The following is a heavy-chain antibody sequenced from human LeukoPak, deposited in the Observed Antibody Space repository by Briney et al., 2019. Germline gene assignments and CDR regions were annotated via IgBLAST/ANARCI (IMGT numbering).Heavy chain of an antibody. CDR1: GFTFSNYN. Sequence: GGSLRLSCAASGFTFSNYNMNWVRQAPGKGLEWVSYISSSSTNIYYTDSVKGRFTISRDNAKNSLFLQMNSLRAEDTAVYYCARGVSDIVVVPAAMGVDYWGQGTLVTVSS. V-gene: IGHV3-21*01. CDR2: ISSSSTNI. D-gene: IGHD2-2*01. CDR3: ARGVSDIVVVPAAMGVDY. J-gene: IGHJ4*02.